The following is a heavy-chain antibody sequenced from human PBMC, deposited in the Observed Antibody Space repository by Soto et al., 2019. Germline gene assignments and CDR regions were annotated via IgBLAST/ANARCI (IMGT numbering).Heavy chain of an antibody. CDR1: GFTFSDYV. D-gene: IGHD6-13*01. Sequence: QVQLVESVGGVVQPGRSLRLSCAASGFTFSDYVLHWVRQAPDKGLEWVAVLLYHGYTQYYADSVKGRFTISGDNSKNTLYLQMDRLQPEDTAVYFCARAPNSSSWPYYFDYWGLGTLVAVSS. J-gene: IGHJ4*02. CDR2: LLYHGYTQ. CDR3: ARAPNSSSWPYYFDY. V-gene: IGHV3-30*04.